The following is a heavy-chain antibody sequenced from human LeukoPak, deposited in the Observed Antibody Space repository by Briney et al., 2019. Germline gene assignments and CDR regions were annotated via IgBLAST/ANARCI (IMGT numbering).Heavy chain of an antibody. J-gene: IGHJ5*02. CDR3: ARFRGRGSGIGIVPDWFDP. D-gene: IGHD3-10*01. CDR1: GGSISSSSYY. V-gene: IGHV4-39*07. CDR2: IYYSGST. Sequence: SETLSLTCTVSGGSISSSSYYWGWIRQPPGKGLEWIGSIYYSGSTYYNPSLKSRVTISVDTSKNQFSLKLSSVTAADTAVYYCARFRGRGSGIGIVPDWFDPWGQGTLVTVSS.